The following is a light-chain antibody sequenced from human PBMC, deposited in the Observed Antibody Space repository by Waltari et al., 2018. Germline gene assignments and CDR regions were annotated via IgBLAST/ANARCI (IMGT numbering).Light chain of an antibody. CDR2: GVS. CDR1: QRVTNNY. CDR3: HLYGSART. Sequence: NVLTQSPGTLSLSPGERATLPCRASQRVTNNYLAWYQQQPGQAPRLLTYGVSSRATGIPDRFSGSGSGTDFTLTIGRLEPEDSAVYFCHLYGSARTFGGGTRVEIK. V-gene: IGKV3-20*01. J-gene: IGKJ4*01.